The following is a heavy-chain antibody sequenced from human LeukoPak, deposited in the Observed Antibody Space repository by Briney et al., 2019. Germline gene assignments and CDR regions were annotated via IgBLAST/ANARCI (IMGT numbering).Heavy chain of an antibody. D-gene: IGHD3-22*01. V-gene: IGHV3-53*01. Sequence: GGSLRLSCAASGFTFSSYSMNWVRQAPGKGLEWVSVIYSGGSTYYADSVKGRFTISRDNSKNTLYLQMNSLRAEGTAVYYCASSMYYYDSSGYYFDYWGQGTLVTVSS. CDR3: ASSMYYYDSSGYYFDY. J-gene: IGHJ4*02. CDR2: IYSGGST. CDR1: GFTFSSYS.